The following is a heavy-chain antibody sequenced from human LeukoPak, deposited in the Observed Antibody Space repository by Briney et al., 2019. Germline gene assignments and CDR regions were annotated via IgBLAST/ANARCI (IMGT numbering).Heavy chain of an antibody. V-gene: IGHV1-2*02. Sequence: ASVKVSCKASGGTFSSYAISWVRQAPGQGLEWMGWINPNSGGTNYAQKFQGRVTMTRDTSISTAYMELSRLRSDDTAVYYCARFGGDYEQFDYWGQGTLVTVSS. CDR3: ARFGGDYEQFDY. CDR2: INPNSGGT. D-gene: IGHD4-17*01. CDR1: GGTFSSYA. J-gene: IGHJ4*02.